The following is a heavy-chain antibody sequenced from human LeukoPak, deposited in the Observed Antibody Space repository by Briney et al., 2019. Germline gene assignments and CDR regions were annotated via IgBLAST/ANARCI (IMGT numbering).Heavy chain of an antibody. Sequence: PSETLSLTCTVSGGSISSSSYYWGWIRQPPGKGLEWIGSIYYSGSTYYNPSLKSRVTISVDTSKNQFSLKLSSVTAADTAVYYCARGLIAVAGLFAWGQGTLVTVSS. CDR1: GGSISSSSYY. D-gene: IGHD6-19*01. J-gene: IGHJ4*02. CDR2: IYYSGST. V-gene: IGHV4-39*07. CDR3: ARGLIAVAGLFA.